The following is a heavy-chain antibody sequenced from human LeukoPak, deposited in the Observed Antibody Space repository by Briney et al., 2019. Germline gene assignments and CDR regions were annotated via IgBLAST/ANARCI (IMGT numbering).Heavy chain of an antibody. V-gene: IGHV4-39*07. J-gene: IGHJ4*02. D-gene: IGHD1-26*01. CDR2: IYYSGGT. Sequence: PSETLSLTCSVSGGSISSYSYYWGWIRQPPGKGLEWIGSIYYSGGTYYNPSLKSRVTISLDTSKNQFSLRLSSVTAADTAVYFRARQWELLRTPFDYWGQGTLVTVSS. CDR1: GGSISSYSYY. CDR3: ARQWELLRTPFDY.